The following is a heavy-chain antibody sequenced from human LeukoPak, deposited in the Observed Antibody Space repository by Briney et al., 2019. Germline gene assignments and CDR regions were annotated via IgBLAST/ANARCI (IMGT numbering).Heavy chain of an antibody. CDR2: ISPYNGNT. D-gene: IGHD3-22*01. V-gene: IGHV1-18*01. CDR3: ASGYYSDGSGYSPADY. Sequence: ASVKVSCKASGYIFSNFFSSYGISWVRQAPGQGLEWMGWISPYNGNTKYAQKFQGRVTMATDTSTSTAYMELRSLRSDDTAVYCCASGYYSDGSGYSPADYWGQGTLVTVSS. J-gene: IGHJ4*02. CDR1: GYIFSNFFSSYG.